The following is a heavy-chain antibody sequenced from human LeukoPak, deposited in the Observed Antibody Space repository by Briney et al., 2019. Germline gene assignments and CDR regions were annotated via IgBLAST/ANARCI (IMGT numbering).Heavy chain of an antibody. Sequence: SETLSLTCAVYGGSFSGYYWSWIRQPPGKGLEWIGEINHSGSTNYNPSLKSRVTISVDTSKNQFSLKLSSVTAADTAVYYCARRDYTTYYFGYWGQGTLVTVSS. CDR1: GGSFSGYY. J-gene: IGHJ4*02. CDR3: ARRDYTTYYFGY. D-gene: IGHD4-11*01. CDR2: INHSGST. V-gene: IGHV4-34*01.